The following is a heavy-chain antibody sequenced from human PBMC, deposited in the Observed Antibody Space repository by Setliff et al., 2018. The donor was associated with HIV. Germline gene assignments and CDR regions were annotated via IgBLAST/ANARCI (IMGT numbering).Heavy chain of an antibody. CDR3: ARGKTWLRFLDY. J-gene: IGHJ4*02. Sequence: ASVKVSCKASGYTFNNDGSSWVRQAPGQGLEWMGWINTHSGYTNYAQNIQGRVTVTMDTSTSTAYMELRSLKSDDTAVYYCARGKTWLRFLDYWGQGTLVTVSS. CDR1: GYTFNNDG. D-gene: IGHD5-12*01. CDR2: INTHSGYT. V-gene: IGHV1-18*01.